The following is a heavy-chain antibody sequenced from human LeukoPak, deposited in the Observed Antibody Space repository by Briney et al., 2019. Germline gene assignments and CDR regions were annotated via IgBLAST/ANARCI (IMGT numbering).Heavy chain of an antibody. J-gene: IGHJ4*02. Sequence: PGGSLRLSCAASGFTLSSYAMSWVRQAPGKGLEWVSAISGSGGSTYYADSVKGRFTISRDNSKNTLYLQMNSLRAEDTAVHYCAKVASVVPAAIPYFDYWGQGTLVTVSS. CDR2: ISGSGGST. CDR3: AKVASVVPAAIPYFDY. V-gene: IGHV3-23*01. D-gene: IGHD2-2*02. CDR1: GFTLSSYA.